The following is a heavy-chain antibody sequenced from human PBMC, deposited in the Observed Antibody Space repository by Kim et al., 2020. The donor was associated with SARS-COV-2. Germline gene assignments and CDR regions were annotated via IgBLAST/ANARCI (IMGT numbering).Heavy chain of an antibody. V-gene: IGHV3-23*01. Sequence: GGTYDAEAVKGRFTVSRDTSKNTVFLQMNFLRAEDTAIYYCARSLFFDFWGQGTLVTVSS. CDR3: ARSLFFDF. CDR2: GGT. J-gene: IGHJ4*02. D-gene: IGHD3-16*01.